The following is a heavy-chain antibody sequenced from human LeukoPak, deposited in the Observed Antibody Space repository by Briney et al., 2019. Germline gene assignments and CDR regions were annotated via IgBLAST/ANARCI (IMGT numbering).Heavy chain of an antibody. D-gene: IGHD2-2*01. CDR3: ARGLGYCSSTRCSGTGTTVDY. Sequence: SQTLSLTCTVSGGSISSGGYYWSWIRQHPGKGLEWIGYIYYSGSTYYNPSLKSRVTISVDTSKNQFSLKLSSVTAADTAVYYCARGLGYCSSTRCSGTGTTVDYWGQGTLVTVSS. V-gene: IGHV4-31*03. J-gene: IGHJ4*02. CDR2: IYYSGST. CDR1: GGSISSGGYY.